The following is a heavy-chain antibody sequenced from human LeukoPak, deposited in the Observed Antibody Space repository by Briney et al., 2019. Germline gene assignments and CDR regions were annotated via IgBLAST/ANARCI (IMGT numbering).Heavy chain of an antibody. J-gene: IGHJ4*02. CDR3: ARDKDYGGNFGTFDY. CDR1: GGTFSSYA. D-gene: IGHD4-23*01. V-gene: IGHV1-69*05. CDR2: IIPIFGTA. Sequence: SVKVSCKASGGTFSSYAISWVRQPPGQGLEWIGGIIPIFGTANYAQKFKGRVTITTDESTSTAYMELSSLRSEDTAVYYCARDKDYGGNFGTFDYWGQGTLVTVSS.